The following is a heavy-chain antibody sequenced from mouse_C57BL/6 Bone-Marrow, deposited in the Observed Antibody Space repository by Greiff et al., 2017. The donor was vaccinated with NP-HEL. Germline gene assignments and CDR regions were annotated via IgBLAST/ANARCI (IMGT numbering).Heavy chain of an antibody. D-gene: IGHD2-4*01. V-gene: IGHV1-55*01. CDR3: ARRTRYDLGPSY. CDR2: IYPGSGST. J-gene: IGHJ3*01. CDR1: GYTFTSYW. Sequence: QVQLKQPGAELVKPGASVKMSCKASGYTFTSYWITWVKQRPGQGLEWIGDIYPGSGSTNYNEKFKSKATLTVDTSSSTAYMQLSSLTSEDSAVYYCARRTRYDLGPSYWGQGTLVTVSA.